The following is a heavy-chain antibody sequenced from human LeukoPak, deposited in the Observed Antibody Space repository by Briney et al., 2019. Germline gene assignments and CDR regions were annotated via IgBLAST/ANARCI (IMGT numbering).Heavy chain of an antibody. CDR2: IYYSGST. J-gene: IGHJ6*02. CDR3: ARDQDYGDYGYYGMDV. CDR1: GGSISSYY. D-gene: IGHD4-17*01. Sequence: PSETLSLTCTVSGGSISSYYWSWIRQPPGKGLEWIGYIYYSGSTNYNPSLKSRVTISVDTSKNQFSLKLSSVTAADTAVYYCARDQDYGDYGYYGMDVWGQGTTVTVSS. V-gene: IGHV4-59*01.